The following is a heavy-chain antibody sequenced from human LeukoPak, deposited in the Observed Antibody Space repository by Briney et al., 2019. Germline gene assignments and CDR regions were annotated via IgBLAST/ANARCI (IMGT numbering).Heavy chain of an antibody. J-gene: IGHJ4*02. D-gene: IGHD6-13*01. CDR1: GFTFSSYG. CDR2: INGDGSRT. Sequence: PGGSLRLSCAASGFTFSSYGMHWVRQAPGKGLVWVSHINGDGSRTTYADSVKGRFTISRDNAKNTLYLQMNSLRAEDTAVYYCVRGKQDFDYWGQGTLVTVSS. V-gene: IGHV3-74*01. CDR3: VRGKQDFDY.